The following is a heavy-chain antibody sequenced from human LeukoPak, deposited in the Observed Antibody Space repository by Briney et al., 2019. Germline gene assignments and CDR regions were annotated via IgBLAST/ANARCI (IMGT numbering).Heavy chain of an antibody. CDR1: GFTFSGYS. V-gene: IGHV3-48*02. CDR3: ARRAAGRPGADYFQH. D-gene: IGHD3-10*01. CDR2: ISASSSSI. J-gene: IGHJ1*01. Sequence: GGSLRLSCAASGFTFSGYSMNWVRQAVGKGLEWVSYISASSSSIYYADSVKGRFTISRDNAKNSLYLQMNSVRDEDTAVYYCARRAAGRPGADYFQHWGQGILVTVSS.